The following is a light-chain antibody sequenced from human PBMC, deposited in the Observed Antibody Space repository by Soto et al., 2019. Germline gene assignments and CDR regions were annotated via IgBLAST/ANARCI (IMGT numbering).Light chain of an antibody. V-gene: IGKV3-20*01. J-gene: IGKJ4*01. CDR3: QQYSSSPLT. Sequence: EIVLTQSPGTLSLSPVETATLSCRASQSVSSSSLAWYQQKPGQAPRLLIYGASSRATGIPDRFSGSGSGTDFTLTISRLEPEDFAVYYCQQYSSSPLTFGGGTKVDI. CDR1: QSVSSSS. CDR2: GAS.